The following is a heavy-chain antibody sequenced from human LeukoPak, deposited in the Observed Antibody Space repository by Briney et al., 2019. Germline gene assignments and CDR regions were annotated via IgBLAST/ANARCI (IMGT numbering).Heavy chain of an antibody. J-gene: IGHJ4*02. V-gene: IGHV3-64*01. CDR3: AKAEWELPLAPDY. D-gene: IGHD1-26*01. Sequence: GGSLRLSCAASGFTFSNYPMHWVRQAPGKGLEYVSAITSDGGTTYYANSVKGRSTISRDNSKNTLYLQMGSLRAEDMAVYYCAKAEWELPLAPDYWGQGTLVTVSS. CDR2: ITSDGGTT. CDR1: GFTFSNYP.